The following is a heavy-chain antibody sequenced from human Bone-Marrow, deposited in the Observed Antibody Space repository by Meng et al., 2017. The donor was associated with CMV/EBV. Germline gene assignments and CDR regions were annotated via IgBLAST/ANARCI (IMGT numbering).Heavy chain of an antibody. CDR1: GFTFGDYA. J-gene: IGHJ4*02. CDR2: ISWDSGTI. V-gene: IGHV3-9*03. Sequence: GGSLILSCAASGFTFGDYAMHWVRQLPGKGLEWVSGISWDSGTIDYADSVKGRFTISRDNAKKTLYLQMNSLRADDMALYFCAKGYCSSPSCLFDYWGQGTLVTVSS. D-gene: IGHD2-2*01. CDR3: AKGYCSSPSCLFDY.